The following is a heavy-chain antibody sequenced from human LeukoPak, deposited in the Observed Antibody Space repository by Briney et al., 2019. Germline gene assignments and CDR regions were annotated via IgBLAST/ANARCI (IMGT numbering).Heavy chain of an antibody. V-gene: IGHV1-46*01. CDR2: INPSGGST. D-gene: IGHD3-22*01. Sequence: ASVKVSCKASGYTFTSYYMHWVRQAPGQGLEWMGIINPSGGSTSYAQKSQGRVTITADESTSTAYMELSSLRSEDTAVYYCARGDSSGYYYPFDYWGQGTLVTVSS. J-gene: IGHJ4*02. CDR1: GYTFTSYY. CDR3: ARGDSSGYYYPFDY.